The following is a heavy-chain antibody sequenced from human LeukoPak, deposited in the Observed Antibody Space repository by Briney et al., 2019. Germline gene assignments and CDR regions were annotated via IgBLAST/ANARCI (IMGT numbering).Heavy chain of an antibody. D-gene: IGHD5-12*01. CDR2: ISYDGSNK. Sequence: GGSLRLSCAASGFTFSSYAMHWVRQAPGKGLEWVAVISYDGSNKYYADSVKGRFTISRDNSKNTLYLQMNSLRAEDTAVYYCARETPIVATANEDDYWGQGTLVTVSS. CDR3: ARETPIVATANEDDY. CDR1: GFTFSSYA. V-gene: IGHV3-30*04. J-gene: IGHJ4*02.